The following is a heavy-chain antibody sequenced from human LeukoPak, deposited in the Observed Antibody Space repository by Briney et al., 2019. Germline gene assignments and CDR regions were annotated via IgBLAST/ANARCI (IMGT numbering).Heavy chain of an antibody. Sequence: GGSLRLSCAASGFTFSNYWMHWVRQAPGKGLVWVSRTNSDASTTLYADSVQGRFSVSRDNAKNTLYLQMHSLRAEGTAVYYCTRGLPNFSFFDYWGQGILVTVSS. D-gene: IGHD4/OR15-4a*01. CDR1: GFTFSNYW. V-gene: IGHV3-74*01. CDR2: TNSDASTT. J-gene: IGHJ4*02. CDR3: TRGLPNFSFFDY.